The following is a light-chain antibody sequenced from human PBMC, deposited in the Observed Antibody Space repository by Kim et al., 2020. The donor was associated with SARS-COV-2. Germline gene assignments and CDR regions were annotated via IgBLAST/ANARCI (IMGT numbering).Light chain of an antibody. V-gene: IGLV3-27*01. CDR2: KDS. CDR1: VPAKKY. CDR3: YSLADNNWV. J-gene: IGLJ3*02. Sequence: GSPGQTARITCSGDVPAKKYARWFQHKPGQAPVLVIYKDSERPSGIPERFSGSSSGTTVTLTISGAQVEDEADYYCYSLADNNWVFGGGTQLTVL.